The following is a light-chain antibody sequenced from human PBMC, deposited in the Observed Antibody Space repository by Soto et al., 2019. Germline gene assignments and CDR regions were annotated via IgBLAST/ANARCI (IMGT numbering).Light chain of an antibody. Sequence: DIQLTHSPSSLCGSVGDRVTIACQPSQDISNYLHLYQQKPGKAKKLLIYDASNLETGVPSRFSGSGSGTDFTFTISSLQPEAKATYYCQQYDNFPRAINFGQGTRLEIK. V-gene: IGKV1-33*01. J-gene: IGKJ5*01. CDR1: QDISNY. CDR2: DAS. CDR3: QQYDNFPRAIN.